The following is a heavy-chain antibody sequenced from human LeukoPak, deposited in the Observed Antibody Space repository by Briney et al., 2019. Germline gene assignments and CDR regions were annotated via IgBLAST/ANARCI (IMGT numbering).Heavy chain of an antibody. V-gene: IGHV3-30*02. Sequence: PSGTLCLTCAASGFTISNYGMHWIRQAPGKGLEWVASIRYDGSNKYYADSVKGRFTISRDNSKNMVYLQVNSLSAEDTALYYCAKDRCSSTSCYGEYWGQGTLVTVSS. CDR2: IRYDGSNK. CDR3: AKDRCSSTSCYGEY. D-gene: IGHD2-2*01. CDR1: GFTISNYG. J-gene: IGHJ4*01.